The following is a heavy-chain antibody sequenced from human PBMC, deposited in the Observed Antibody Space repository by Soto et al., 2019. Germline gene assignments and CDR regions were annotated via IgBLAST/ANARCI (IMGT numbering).Heavy chain of an antibody. Sequence: ASVKVSCKASGYTFTSYGISWVRQAPGQGLEWMGWISAYNGNTNYAQKLQGRVTMTTDTSTSTAYMELRSLRSDDTAVYYCAGYYDSSGYYPLDYYYGMDVWGQGTTVTSP. CDR1: GYTFTSYG. V-gene: IGHV1-18*01. D-gene: IGHD3-22*01. CDR3: AGYYDSSGYYPLDYYYGMDV. J-gene: IGHJ6*02. CDR2: ISAYNGNT.